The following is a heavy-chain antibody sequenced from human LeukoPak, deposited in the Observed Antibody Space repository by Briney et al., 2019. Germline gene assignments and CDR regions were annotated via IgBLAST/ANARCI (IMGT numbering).Heavy chain of an antibody. CDR1: GYSFTSYW. D-gene: IGHD3/OR15-3a*01. CDR2: IYPGDSDT. V-gene: IGHV5-51*01. Sequence: GESLQISCKGSGYSFTSYWIGWVRQLPGEGLEWMGIIYPGDSDTRYSPSFQGQVTISADKSISTASLQWSSLKASETAMYYCARQDGLGFPIDYWGQGTLVTVSS. CDR3: ARQDGLGFPIDY. J-gene: IGHJ4*02.